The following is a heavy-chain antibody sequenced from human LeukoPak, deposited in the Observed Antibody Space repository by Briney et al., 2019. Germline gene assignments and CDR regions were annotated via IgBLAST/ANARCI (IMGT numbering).Heavy chain of an antibody. CDR1: GYSFTSYW. V-gene: IGHV5-51*01. CDR3: ARRRYYDLWSAFYGNFDY. J-gene: IGHJ4*02. CDR2: IYPGDSDT. Sequence: GESLKISCKGSGYSFTSYWIGWVRQMPGKGLEWMGIIYPGDSDTRYSPSFQGQVTISADKSISTAYLQWSSLKASDTAMYYCARRRYYDLWSAFYGNFDYWGQGTLVTVSS. D-gene: IGHD3-3*01.